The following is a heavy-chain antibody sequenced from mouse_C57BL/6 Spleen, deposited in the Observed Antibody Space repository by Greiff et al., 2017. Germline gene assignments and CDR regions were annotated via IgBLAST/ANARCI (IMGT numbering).Heavy chain of an antibody. CDR1: GYTFTDYN. V-gene: IGHV1-18*01. Sequence: EVKLMESGPELVKPGASVKIPCKASGYTFTDYNMDWVKQSHGKSLEWIGDINPNNGGTIYNQKFKGKATLTVDKSSSTAYMELRSLTSEDTAVYYCARWGDGYYAWFAYWGQGTLVTVSA. CDR2: INPNNGGT. J-gene: IGHJ3*01. CDR3: ARWGDGYYAWFAY. D-gene: IGHD2-3*01.